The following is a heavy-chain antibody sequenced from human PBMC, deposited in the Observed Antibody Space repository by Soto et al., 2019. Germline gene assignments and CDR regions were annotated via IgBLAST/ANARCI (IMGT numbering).Heavy chain of an antibody. J-gene: IGHJ6*02. Sequence: PSETLSLTCAVSGGSISSSNWWSWVRQPPGKGLEWIGEIYHSGSTNYNPSLKSRVTISVDKSKNQFSLKLSSVTAADTAVYYCARVLIVRFLEPTEDVYYYYGMDVWGQGTTVTVSS. V-gene: IGHV4-4*02. CDR1: GGSISSSNW. CDR3: ARVLIVRFLEPTEDVYYYYGMDV. CDR2: IYHSGST. D-gene: IGHD3-3*01.